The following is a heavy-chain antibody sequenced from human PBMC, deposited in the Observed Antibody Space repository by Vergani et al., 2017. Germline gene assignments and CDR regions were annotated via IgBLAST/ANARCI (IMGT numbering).Heavy chain of an antibody. Sequence: VQMVESGGGLVKPGGSLRLSCVASGFTFSHYSMNWVRQAPGKGLEWIGSIYYSGSTYYNPSLESRVTMSVDTSKSQFSLRLNSLTAADTAVYYCARRSGIVYDIFSGTQYFFDFWGQGTLVTVSS. CDR2: IYYSGST. J-gene: IGHJ4*02. V-gene: IGHV4-38-2*01. CDR1: GFTFSHYS. CDR3: ARRSGIVYDIFSGTQYFFDF. D-gene: IGHD3-9*01.